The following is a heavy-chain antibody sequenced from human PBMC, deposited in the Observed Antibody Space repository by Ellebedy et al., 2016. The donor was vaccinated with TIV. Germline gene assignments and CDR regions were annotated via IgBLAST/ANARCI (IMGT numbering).Heavy chain of an antibody. V-gene: IGHV3-15*01. D-gene: IGHD7-27*01. J-gene: IGHJ4*02. CDR3: TTGLGKTDFDY. Sequence: GGSLRLXXAASGFTFSNAWMSWVRQAPGKGLEWVGRIKSKTDGGTRDLAAPVKGRFSISRDDSKNTLYVQMSSLKTEDTAVYYCTTGLGKTDFDYWGRGTLVTVSS. CDR2: IKSKTDGGTR. CDR1: GFTFSNAW.